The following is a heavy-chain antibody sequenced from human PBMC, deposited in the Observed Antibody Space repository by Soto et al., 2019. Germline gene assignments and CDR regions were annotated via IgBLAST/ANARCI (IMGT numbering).Heavy chain of an antibody. CDR1: GGSISSYY. J-gene: IGHJ4*02. D-gene: IGHD2-2*01. V-gene: IGHV4-59*01. CDR2: IYYSGST. CDR3: ARGRKKYCSSTSCYAEGWGFDY. Sequence: QVQLQESGPGLVKPSETLSLTCTVSGGSISSYYWSWIRQPPGKGLEWIGYIYYSGSTNYNPSLKSRVTISVDTSKNPFSLKLSSVTAADTAVYYCARGRKKYCSSTSCYAEGWGFDYWGQGTLVTVSS.